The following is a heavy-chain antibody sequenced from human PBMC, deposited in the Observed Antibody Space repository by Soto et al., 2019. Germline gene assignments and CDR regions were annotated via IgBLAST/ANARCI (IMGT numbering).Heavy chain of an antibody. CDR3: ARTVIAVAGSGYFDY. D-gene: IGHD6-19*01. CDR2: IYYSGST. V-gene: IGHV4-59*01. Sequence: QVQLQESGPGLVKPSETLSLTCTVSGGSISSYYWSWIRQPPGKGLEWNGYIYYSGSTNYNPSLKSRVTISVDTSKNQFSLKLSSVTAADTAVYYCARTVIAVAGSGYFDYWGQGTLVTVSS. CDR1: GGSISSYY. J-gene: IGHJ4*02.